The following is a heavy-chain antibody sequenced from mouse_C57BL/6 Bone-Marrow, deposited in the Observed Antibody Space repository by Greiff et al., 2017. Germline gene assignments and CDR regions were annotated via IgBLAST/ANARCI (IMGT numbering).Heavy chain of an antibody. Sequence: VQLQQSGAELARPGASVTLSCKASGYTFTSYGISWVKQRNGQGLEWIGEIYPRSGNTYYNEKFKGKATLTADKSSSTAYMELRSLTSEGSAVYFCTRGERGIVFAYWGQGTLVTVSA. CDR3: TRGERGIVFAY. CDR1: GYTFTSYG. V-gene: IGHV1-81*01. CDR2: IYPRSGNT. J-gene: IGHJ3*01.